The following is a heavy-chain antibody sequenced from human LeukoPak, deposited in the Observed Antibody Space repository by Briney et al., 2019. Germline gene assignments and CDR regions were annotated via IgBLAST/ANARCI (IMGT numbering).Heavy chain of an antibody. CDR2: IIPILGIA. CDR1: GGTFSSYA. CDR3: ASDIVVVPAASNWFDP. D-gene: IGHD2-2*01. V-gene: IGHV1-69*04. J-gene: IGHJ5*02. Sequence: GASVKVSCKASGGTFSSYAISWVRQAPGQGLEWMGRIIPILGIANYAQKFQGRVTITADKSTSTAYMELSSLRSEDTAVYYCASDIVVVPAASNWFDPWGQGTLVTVSS.